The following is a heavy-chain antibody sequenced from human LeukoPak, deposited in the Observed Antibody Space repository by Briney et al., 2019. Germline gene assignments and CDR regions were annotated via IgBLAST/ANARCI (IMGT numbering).Heavy chain of an antibody. CDR1: GYTFTSYD. J-gene: IGHJ4*02. V-gene: IGHV1-8*01. Sequence: ASVKVSCKASGYTFTSYDINWVRQATGQGLEWMGWMSPNSGSTGYAQKFQGRVTMTRNTSISTAYMELSSLRSEDTAVYYCARGTFGELLLDYWGQGTLVTVSS. D-gene: IGHD3-10*01. CDR2: MSPNSGST. CDR3: ARGTFGELLLDY.